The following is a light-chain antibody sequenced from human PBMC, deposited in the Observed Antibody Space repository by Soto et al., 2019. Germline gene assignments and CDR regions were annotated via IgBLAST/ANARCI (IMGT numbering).Light chain of an antibody. CDR1: QSVSTK. V-gene: IGKV3-15*01. J-gene: IGKJ1*01. Sequence: ETAMRQSPATMFVSSGETATLSPRASQSVSTKLAWYQQKPGQAPRLLIFGASARATGIPARFSGSGSGTDFTLTISSLQSEDFAVYYCQQHKNWPWTFGQGTKVDIK. CDR3: QQHKNWPWT. CDR2: GAS.